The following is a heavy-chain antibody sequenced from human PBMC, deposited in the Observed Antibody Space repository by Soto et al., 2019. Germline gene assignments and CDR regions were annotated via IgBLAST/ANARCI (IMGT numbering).Heavy chain of an antibody. CDR3: ARLVQLLQGRWFDP. J-gene: IGHJ5*02. CDR2: IYYSGST. V-gene: IGHV4-30-4*01. CDR1: GGSISSGDYY. D-gene: IGHD2-15*01. Sequence: SETLSLTCTVSGGSISSGDYYWSWIRQPPGKGLEWIGYIYYSGSTYYNPSLKSRVTISVDTSKNQFSLKLSSVTAADTAVYYCARLVQLLQGRWFDPSGQGTLVTVSS.